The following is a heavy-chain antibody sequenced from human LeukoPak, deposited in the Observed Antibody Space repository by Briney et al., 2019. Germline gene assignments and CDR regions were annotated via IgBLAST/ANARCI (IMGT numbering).Heavy chain of an antibody. Sequence: GGSLRLSCAASGFTFRNAWMTWVRQAPGQGLEWVGRIKSKTDGGTTDYAAPVKVRFTISRDDSKNTLHLQMNSLKTGDTALYYCTTTYNYDSSGSIVDYWGQGTLVTVSS. CDR1: GFTFRNAW. V-gene: IGHV3-15*01. CDR3: TTTYNYDSSGSIVDY. J-gene: IGHJ4*02. CDR2: IKSKTDGGTT. D-gene: IGHD3-22*01.